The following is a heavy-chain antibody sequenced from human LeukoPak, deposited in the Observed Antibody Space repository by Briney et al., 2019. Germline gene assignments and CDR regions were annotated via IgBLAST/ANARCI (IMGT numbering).Heavy chain of an antibody. V-gene: IGHV4-39*07. CDR1: GGSISSSSYY. J-gene: IGHJ4*02. Sequence: SETLSLTCTVSGGSISSSSYYWGWIRQPPGKGLEWIGSIYYSGSTYYNPSLKSRVTISVDTSKNQFSLKLSSVTAADTAVYYCARFLVGALYYFDYWGQGTLVTVSS. D-gene: IGHD1-26*01. CDR3: ARFLVGALYYFDY. CDR2: IYYSGST.